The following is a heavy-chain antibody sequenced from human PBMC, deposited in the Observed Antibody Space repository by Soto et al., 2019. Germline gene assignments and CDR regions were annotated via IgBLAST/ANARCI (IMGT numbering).Heavy chain of an antibody. J-gene: IGHJ6*02. CDR1: GFTFSSNW. CDR2: IKQDGSEK. CDR3: TIDQEGNTISGVVTPDGMDV. Sequence: EVQLVESGGGLVQPGGSLRLSCAASGFTFSSNWMSWVRQAPGKGLEWVANIKQDGSEKYYVDSVKGRFTISRDNAKNSLYLQTNSLRAEDTAVYYCTIDQEGNTISGVVTPDGMDVWGQGPTVTVSS. V-gene: IGHV3-7*05. D-gene: IGHD3-3*01.